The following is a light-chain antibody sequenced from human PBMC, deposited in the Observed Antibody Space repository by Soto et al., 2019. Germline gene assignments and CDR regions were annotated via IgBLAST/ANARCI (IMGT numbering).Light chain of an antibody. Sequence: QSVLTQPPSASGTPGQRVTISCSGSSSNIGGNIVNWYQQLPGTAPKLLIFGNDQRPSWVPDRFSGSKSGTSASLAISGLQSEDEANYYCAEWDDSLNGVVFGGGTKVTVL. V-gene: IGLV1-44*01. J-gene: IGLJ2*01. CDR2: GND. CDR1: SSNIGGNI. CDR3: AEWDDSLNGVV.